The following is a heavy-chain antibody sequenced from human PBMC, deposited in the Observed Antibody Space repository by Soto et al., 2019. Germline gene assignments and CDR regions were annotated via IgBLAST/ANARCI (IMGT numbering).Heavy chain of an antibody. CDR3: ARHHTALYYYYYMDV. J-gene: IGHJ6*03. D-gene: IGHD6-25*01. CDR2: IYYSGNT. V-gene: IGHV4-39*01. Sequence: QLQLQESGPGLVKPSETLSLTCTVSGDSISSSRYHWGWLRQPPGKGLEWIGTIYYSGNTYYNPSLKSRVTISVDTSKNQFALKVSSVIAADTAVYYCARHHTALYYYYYMDVWGKGTTVTVSS. CDR1: GDSISSSRYH.